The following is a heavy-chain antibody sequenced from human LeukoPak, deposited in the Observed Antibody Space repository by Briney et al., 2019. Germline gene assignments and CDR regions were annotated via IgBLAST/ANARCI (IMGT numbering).Heavy chain of an antibody. J-gene: IGHJ6*02. CDR1: GGTFKNYA. CDR2: ISSICGIK. V-gene: IGHV1-69*04. CDR3: AKGGGGDCYREDYYYGMDV. D-gene: IGHD2-21*02. Sequence: PAASVKVSCEASGGTFKNYAICWVRQAPGQGLEWVGSISSICGIKNYAQNFQGRVTITADKSTSTAYMELSSLRSEETAVYSSAKGGGGDCYREDYYYGMDVWGQGPTVTVSS.